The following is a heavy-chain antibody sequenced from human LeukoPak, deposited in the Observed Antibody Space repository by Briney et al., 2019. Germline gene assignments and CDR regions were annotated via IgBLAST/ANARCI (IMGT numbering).Heavy chain of an antibody. CDR2: IGTAGDT. J-gene: IGHJ3*02. Sequence: PGGSLRLSCAASGFTFSSYDMHWVRHATGKGLEWVSAIGTAGDTYYPGSVKGRFTISRENAKNSLYLQMNSLRAGDTAVYYCARFGPLDAFDIWGQGTMVTVSS. D-gene: IGHD3-10*01. CDR1: GFTFSSYD. V-gene: IGHV3-13*01. CDR3: ARFGPLDAFDI.